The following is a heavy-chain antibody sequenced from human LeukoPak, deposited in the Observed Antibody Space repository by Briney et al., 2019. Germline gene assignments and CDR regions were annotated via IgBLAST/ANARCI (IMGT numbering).Heavy chain of an antibody. J-gene: IGHJ4*02. CDR3: ARDGGVTTTPDY. V-gene: IGHV1-18*01. D-gene: IGHD4-17*01. Sequence: ASVKVSCKASGYTFTSLGMNWVRRAPGQGLEWMGWIGTYTGNRNFAQKFQGRVTLTTDTSTSTVFMELRGLTSDDTAVYYCARDGGVTTTPDYWGQGTLVTVSS. CDR2: IGTYTGNR. CDR1: GYTFTSLG.